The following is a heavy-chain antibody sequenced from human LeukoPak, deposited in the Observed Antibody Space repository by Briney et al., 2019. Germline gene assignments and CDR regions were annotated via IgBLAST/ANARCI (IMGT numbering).Heavy chain of an antibody. D-gene: IGHD2-2*02. CDR2: TRNKANSYTT. V-gene: IGHV3-72*01. CDR3: AKGRDCSSSSCNIAFYYYYGMDV. CDR1: GFTLSDHY. J-gene: IGHJ6*02. Sequence: GGSLRLSCAASGFTLSDHYMDWVRQAPGKGLEWVGRTRNKANSYTTDYAASVKGRFTISRDDSKNSLYLQMNSLRTEDTAVYYCAKGRDCSSSSCNIAFYYYYGMDVWGQGTTVTVSS.